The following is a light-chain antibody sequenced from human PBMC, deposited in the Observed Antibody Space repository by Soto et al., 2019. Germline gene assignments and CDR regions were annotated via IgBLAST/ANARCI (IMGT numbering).Light chain of an antibody. J-gene: IGKJ4*01. V-gene: IGKV1-12*01. CDR1: QGVSSW. CDR3: HQANSFPHT. CDR2: AAS. Sequence: DVQMTQSPSSVSASVGDRVTITCRASQGVSSWLAWYQPKPGKAPKLLIYAASSLQSGVTASFSGSGTGTDFAFSISSLQPEDFVTYYFHQANSFPHTFVGGTKVEIK.